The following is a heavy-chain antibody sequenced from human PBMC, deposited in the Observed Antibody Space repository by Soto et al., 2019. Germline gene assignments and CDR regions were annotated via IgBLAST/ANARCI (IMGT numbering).Heavy chain of an antibody. J-gene: IGHJ5*02. CDR3: ARDIAVAGYWFDP. V-gene: IGHV1-3*01. Sequence: GASVKVSCKASGYTFTSYAMHWVRQAPGQRLEWMGWINAGNGNTKYSQKFQGRVTITRDTSASTAYMELSSLRSEDTAVYYCARDIAVAGYWFDPWGQGTLVTVSS. CDR2: INAGNGNT. D-gene: IGHD6-19*01. CDR1: GYTFTSYA.